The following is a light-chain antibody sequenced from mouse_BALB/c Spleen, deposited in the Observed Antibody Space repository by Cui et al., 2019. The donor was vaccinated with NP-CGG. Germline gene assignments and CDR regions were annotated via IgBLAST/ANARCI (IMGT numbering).Light chain of an antibody. CDR3: ALWYSNHWV. CDR2: GTN. Sequence: QAVVTQVSALTTSPGETVTLTSRSSTGAVTTSNYANWVQEKPEHLFTGLIGGTNNRAPGVPARFSGSLIGDKAALTITGAQTEDEAIYFCALWYSNHWVFGGGTKLTVL. V-gene: IGLV1*01. J-gene: IGLJ1*01. CDR1: TGAVTTSNY.